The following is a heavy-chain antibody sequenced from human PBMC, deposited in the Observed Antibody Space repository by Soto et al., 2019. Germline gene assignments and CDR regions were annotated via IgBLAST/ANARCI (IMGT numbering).Heavy chain of an antibody. CDR2: ITSSSSYI. Sequence: GGSLRLSCATSGFTFTRAWMSWVRQVPGKGLEWVSSITSSSSYINYADSVKGRFTISRDNAKTSLYLQMNSLRAEDTAVYYCAREPGVSSGWYVDYWGQGTLVTVSS. CDR3: AREPGVSSGWYVDY. V-gene: IGHV3-21*01. J-gene: IGHJ4*02. CDR1: GFTFTRAW. D-gene: IGHD6-19*01.